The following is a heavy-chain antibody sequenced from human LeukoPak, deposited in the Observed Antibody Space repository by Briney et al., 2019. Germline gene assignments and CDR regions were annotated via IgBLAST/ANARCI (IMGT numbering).Heavy chain of an antibody. V-gene: IGHV4-61*01. D-gene: IGHD6-19*01. J-gene: IGHJ2*01. Sequence: PSETLSLTCTVSGGSVSSGSYYWSWIRQPPGEGLEWIGYIYYGGSTNYNPSLKSRVTISVDTSKNQFSLKLSSVTAADTAVYYCARPYSSGRWYFDLWGRGTLVTVSS. CDR3: ARPYSSGRWYFDL. CDR1: GGSVSSGSYY. CDR2: IYYGGST.